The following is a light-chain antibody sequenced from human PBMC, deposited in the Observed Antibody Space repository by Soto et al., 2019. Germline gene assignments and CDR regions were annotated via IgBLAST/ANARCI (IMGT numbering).Light chain of an antibody. CDR2: DAS. CDR3: PQRSNWPQEFT. J-gene: IGKJ3*01. V-gene: IGKV3-11*01. CDR1: QSVSSH. Sequence: EIVLTQSPATLSLSPGERATLSCRASQSVSSHLTWYQQKPGQAPRLLIYDASNRATGIPDRFSGSGSGTDFTLTISRLEPEDFAIYYCPQRSNWPQEFTFGPGTKVDIK.